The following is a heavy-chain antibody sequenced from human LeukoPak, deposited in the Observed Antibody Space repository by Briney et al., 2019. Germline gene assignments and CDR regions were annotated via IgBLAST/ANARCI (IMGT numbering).Heavy chain of an antibody. Sequence: PSETLSLTCTVSGASISSGIYYWTWIRQPAGKGLEWIGRIFTSGNTNYNPSLRGRVAISFDTSKNQFSLNLSSVTAADTAVYYCARDRPHISGSPHFDYWGQGTLVTVSS. CDR2: IFTSGNT. V-gene: IGHV4-61*02. CDR3: ARDRPHISGSPHFDY. D-gene: IGHD6-19*01. J-gene: IGHJ4*02. CDR1: GASISSGIYY.